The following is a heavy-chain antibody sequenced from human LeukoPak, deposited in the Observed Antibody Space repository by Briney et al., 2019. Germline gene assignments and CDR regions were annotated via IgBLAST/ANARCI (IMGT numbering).Heavy chain of an antibody. Sequence: PSETLSLTCAVYGGSFSGYYWSWIRQPPGKGLEWIGEINHSGSTNYNPPLKSRVTISVDTSKNQFPLKLSSVTAADTAVYYCARGLPPPPYYYGMDIWGQGTTVTVSS. V-gene: IGHV4-34*01. CDR2: INHSGST. J-gene: IGHJ6*02. CDR3: ARGLPPPPYYYGMDI. CDR1: GGSFSGYY.